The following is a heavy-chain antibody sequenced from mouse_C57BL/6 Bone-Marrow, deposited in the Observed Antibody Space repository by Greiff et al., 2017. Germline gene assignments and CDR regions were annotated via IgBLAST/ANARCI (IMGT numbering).Heavy chain of an antibody. D-gene: IGHD3-2*02. Sequence: EVQLQQSGPELVKPGASVKISCKASGYSFTGYYMNWVKQSPEKSLEWIGKLNPSTGGTTYTPKFKAKATLTVDKSSSTSYMQLKRLTYEDSEVYDCARRQLRPLWDYWGQGTTLTVAS. V-gene: IGHV1-42*01. CDR1: GYSFTGYY. CDR3: ARRQLRPLWDY. J-gene: IGHJ2*01. CDR2: LNPSTGGT.